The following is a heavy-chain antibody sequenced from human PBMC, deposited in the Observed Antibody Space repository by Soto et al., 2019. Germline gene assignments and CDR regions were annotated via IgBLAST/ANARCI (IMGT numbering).Heavy chain of an antibody. J-gene: IGHJ6*02. CDR3: ARGDREDIAVVIGARPGEYGVDV. V-gene: IGHV3-30-3*01. Sequence: QVQLVESGGGVVQPGRSLRLSCAASGFTFRSYAMHWVRQAPGKGLECVAVIAYDGSNKFYRDYVKGRFTISRDNSKNPLYLPINSLRYEDTAVYYCARGDREDIAVVIGARPGEYGVDVWGQGTTVTVSS. CDR1: GFTFRSYA. D-gene: IGHD2-15*01. CDR2: IAYDGSNK.